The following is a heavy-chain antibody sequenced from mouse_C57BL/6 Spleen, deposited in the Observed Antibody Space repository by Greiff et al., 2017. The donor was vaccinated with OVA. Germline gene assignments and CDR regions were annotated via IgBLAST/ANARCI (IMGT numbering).Heavy chain of an antibody. CDR2: IWMGGST. CDR1: GFSLTSFG. V-gene: IGHV2-5*01. Sequence: QVQLKESGPGLVQPSQSLSITCPVSGFSLTSFGVHWFRRSPGKGLNWLGVIWMGGSTDSNAAFMSRLSITKDNSKSQVFVKMNRLQSDDTAIYYCAPQLTGAMDDWGQGTSVTVSS. J-gene: IGHJ4*01. CDR3: APQLTGAMDD. D-gene: IGHD4-1*01.